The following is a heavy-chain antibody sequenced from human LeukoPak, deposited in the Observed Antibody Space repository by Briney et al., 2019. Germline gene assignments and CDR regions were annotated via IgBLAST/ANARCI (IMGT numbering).Heavy chain of an antibody. J-gene: IGHJ4*02. CDR2: IYYSGST. CDR1: GGSISSYY. V-gene: IGHV4-59*01. D-gene: IGHD5-18*01. CDR3: ARHSYGYDCFDY. Sequence: PSETLSLTCTVSGGSISSYYWSWIRQPRGKGLEWIGYIYYSGSTNYNPSLKSRVTISVDTSKNQFSLKLSSVTAADTAVYYCARHSYGYDCFDYWGQGTLVTVSS.